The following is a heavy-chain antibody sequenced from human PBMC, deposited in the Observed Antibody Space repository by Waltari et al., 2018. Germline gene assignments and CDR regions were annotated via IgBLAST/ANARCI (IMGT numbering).Heavy chain of an antibody. Sequence: QVQLVESGGGLVKPGGSLRLSCAASGFTFSDYYMSWIRQAPGKGGEWVSYISSSGSTLYYADSVKDRFTISRDNAKNSLYRKMNSLRAEDTAVYYCARYIAAAGSFDYWGQGTLVTVSS. J-gene: IGHJ4*02. CDR3: ARYIAAAGSFDY. V-gene: IGHV3-11*04. CDR2: ISSSGSTL. CDR1: GFTFSDYY. D-gene: IGHD6-13*01.